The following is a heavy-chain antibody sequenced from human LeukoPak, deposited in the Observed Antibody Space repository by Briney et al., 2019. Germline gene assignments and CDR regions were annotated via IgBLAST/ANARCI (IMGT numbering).Heavy chain of an antibody. Sequence: ASVKVSCKASGYTFTGYYMHWVRQAPGQGLEWMGWINPNSGGTNYAQKFQGRVTMTRDTSTSTAYMELSRLRSDDTAVYYCARGDSSGYYFRNNWFDPWGQGTLVTVSS. CDR1: GYTFTGYY. CDR3: ARGDSSGYYFRNNWFDP. J-gene: IGHJ5*02. V-gene: IGHV1-2*02. D-gene: IGHD3-22*01. CDR2: INPNSGGT.